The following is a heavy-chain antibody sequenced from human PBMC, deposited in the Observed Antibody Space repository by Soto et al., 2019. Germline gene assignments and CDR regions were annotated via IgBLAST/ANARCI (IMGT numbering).Heavy chain of an antibody. CDR3: ARQPYFGNDLTFDD. CDR1: GGSISSYNYY. J-gene: IGHJ4*02. V-gene: IGHV4-39*02. D-gene: IGHD3-9*01. Sequence: QVQLQESGPGLVKPSETLPLTCIVSGGSISSYNYYWDWIRQPPGKGLEWIATIHFSGSTYYNPSLESRVTISLDTSKNHFSLKLRSVTAADTAVYYCARQPYFGNDLTFDDWGQGTLVTVSS. CDR2: IHFSGST.